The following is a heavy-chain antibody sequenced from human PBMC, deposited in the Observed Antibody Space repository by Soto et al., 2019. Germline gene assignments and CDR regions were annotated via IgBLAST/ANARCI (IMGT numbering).Heavy chain of an antibody. CDR2: IYSGGST. J-gene: IGHJ6*03. CDR1: GFTVSSNY. V-gene: IGHV3-66*01. D-gene: IGHD4-17*01. Sequence: GGSLRLSCAASGFTVSSNYMSWVRQAPGKGLEWVSVIYSGGSTYYADSVKGRFTISRDNSKNTLYLQMNSLRAEDTAVYYFARGPKYGDWDYYYYYMDVWGKGTTVTVSS. CDR3: ARGPKYGDWDYYYYYMDV.